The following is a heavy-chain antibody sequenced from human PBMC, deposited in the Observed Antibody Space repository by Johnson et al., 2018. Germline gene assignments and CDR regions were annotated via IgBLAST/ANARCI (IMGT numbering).Heavy chain of an antibody. CDR1: GGSITDDY. D-gene: IGHD1-26*01. Sequence: QVQLQESGPGLVKPSESLSLTCTVSGGSITDDYWIWIRQPPGKGLEWIGYISYSGNTKYNPSLDSRVTISVQTSKTQFSLRLSSVTAADPAIDYCAKAVGSGYDDMDVWGKGTTVTVSS. V-gene: IGHV4-59*01. J-gene: IGHJ6*03. CDR2: ISYSGNT. CDR3: AKAVGSGYDDMDV.